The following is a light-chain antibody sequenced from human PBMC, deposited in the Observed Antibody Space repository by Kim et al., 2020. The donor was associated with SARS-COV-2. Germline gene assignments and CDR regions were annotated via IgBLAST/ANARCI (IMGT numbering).Light chain of an antibody. CDR3: NSRDSNDNVV. CDR1: SLRSYY. V-gene: IGLV3-19*01. J-gene: IGLJ2*01. CDR2: GKN. Sequence: VALGQTVRITCQGDSLRSYYATWYQQKPGQAPILVIYGKNNRTSGIPDRFSGSSSGNTASLTITGAQAGDEAAYYCNSRDSNDNVVFGGGTQLTVL.